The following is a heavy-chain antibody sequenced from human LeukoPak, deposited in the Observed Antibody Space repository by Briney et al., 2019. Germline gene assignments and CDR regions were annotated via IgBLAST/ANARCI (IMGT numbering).Heavy chain of an antibody. Sequence: GSLSLSCAASGFTFSSYGMHWVRQAPGKGLEWVAFIRYDGSNKYYADSVKGRFTISRDNSKNTLYLQMNSLRAEDTAVYYCAKVPTIAAAGLRRYYEYYFDYWGQGTLVTVSS. J-gene: IGHJ4*02. CDR2: IRYDGSNK. V-gene: IGHV3-30*02. CDR3: AKVPTIAAAGLRRYYEYYFDY. CDR1: GFTFSSYG. D-gene: IGHD6-13*01.